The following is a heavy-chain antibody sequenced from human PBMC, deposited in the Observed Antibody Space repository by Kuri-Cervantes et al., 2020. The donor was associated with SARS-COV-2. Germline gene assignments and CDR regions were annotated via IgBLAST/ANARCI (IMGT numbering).Heavy chain of an antibody. CDR2: ISSSSSYI. CDR1: GFTFSSYS. D-gene: IGHD2-2*02. J-gene: IGHJ6*03. CDR3: ARGKDIVVVPAAIRYYYYYYMDV. V-gene: IGHV3-21*01. Sequence: GESLKISCAASGFTFSSYSMNWVCQAPGKGLEWVSSISSSSSYIYYADSVKGRFTISRDNAKNSLYLQMNSLRAEDTAVYYCARGKDIVVVPAAIRYYYYYYMDVWGKGTTVTVSS.